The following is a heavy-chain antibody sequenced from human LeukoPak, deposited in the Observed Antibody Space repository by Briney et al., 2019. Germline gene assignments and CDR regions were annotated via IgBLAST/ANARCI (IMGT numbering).Heavy chain of an antibody. CDR3: ARENGDYPHYYYGMDV. Sequence: SETLSLTCGVFDGSFSGYSWSWIRQPPGKGLEWIGKINHSGSTNYNPSFKGRVIISVDTSKSQFSLNLRFVTAADTAVYYCARENGDYPHYYYGMDVWGQGTTVTVS. CDR1: DGSFSGYS. V-gene: IGHV4-34*01. D-gene: IGHD4-17*01. J-gene: IGHJ6*02. CDR2: INHSGST.